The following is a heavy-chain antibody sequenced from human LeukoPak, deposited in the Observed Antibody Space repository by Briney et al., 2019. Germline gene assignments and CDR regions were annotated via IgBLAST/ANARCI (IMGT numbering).Heavy chain of an antibody. CDR2: IYYSGST. D-gene: IGHD2-21*01. CDR3: ARHLNNCGDDCYIFDY. CDR1: GGSISSYY. V-gene: IGHV4-59*08. Sequence: SETLSLTCTVSGGSISSYYWTWLRQPPGTGLEWMGYIYYSGSTNYNPSLKSRVTISVDTSKNQFSLRVSPVTAADTAVYYCARHLNNCGDDCYIFDYWGQGTLVTVSS. J-gene: IGHJ4*02.